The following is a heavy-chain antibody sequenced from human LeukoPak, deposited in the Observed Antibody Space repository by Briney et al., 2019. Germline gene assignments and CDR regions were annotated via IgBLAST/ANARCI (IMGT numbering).Heavy chain of an antibody. Sequence: SETLSLTCAVYGGSFSGYYWSWIRQPPGKGLEWIGEINHSGSTNYNPSLKSRVTISVDTSKNQLSLKLSSVTAADTAVYYCARVEYYYDSSGLNWFDPWGQGTLVTVSS. J-gene: IGHJ5*02. V-gene: IGHV4-34*01. D-gene: IGHD3-22*01. CDR1: GGSFSGYY. CDR3: ARVEYYYDSSGLNWFDP. CDR2: INHSGST.